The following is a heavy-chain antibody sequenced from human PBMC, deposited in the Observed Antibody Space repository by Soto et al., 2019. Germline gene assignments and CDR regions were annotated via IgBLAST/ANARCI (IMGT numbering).Heavy chain of an antibody. V-gene: IGHV4-4*07. Sequence: SETLSLTCTVSGASISGYYWSWMRKSAGKGLEWIGRIYATGTTDYNPSLKSRVMMSVDTSKKQFSLKLRSVTAADTAVYYCVRDGTKTLRDWFDPWGQGISVTASS. CDR1: GASISGYY. CDR2: IYATGTT. J-gene: IGHJ5*02. D-gene: IGHD1-1*01. CDR3: VRDGTKTLRDWFDP.